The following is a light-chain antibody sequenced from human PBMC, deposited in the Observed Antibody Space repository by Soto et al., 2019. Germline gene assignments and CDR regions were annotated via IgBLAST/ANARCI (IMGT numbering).Light chain of an antibody. CDR3: SSYTSSGLG. J-gene: IGLJ1*01. V-gene: IGLV2-14*01. Sequence: QSALTQPASVSGSPGQSITISCTGTSSDVGGYNYVSWYQQHPGKAPKLMIYEVSNRPSGVSNRFSGSKSGNTASLTISGLQAEDEADYYCSSYTSSGLGFGTGTKLTVL. CDR2: EVS. CDR1: SSDVGGYNY.